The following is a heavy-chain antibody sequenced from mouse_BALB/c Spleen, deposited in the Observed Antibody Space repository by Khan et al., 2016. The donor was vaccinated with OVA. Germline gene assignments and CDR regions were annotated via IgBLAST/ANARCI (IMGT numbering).Heavy chain of an antibody. CDR2: IWSGGST. V-gene: IGHV2-2*02. Sequence: VQLQESGPGLVQPSQSLSITCTVSGFSLSSYGVHWVRQSPEKGLEWLGVIWSGGSTDFNTAFISRLSISKDNSKSQVFFKMNNLQINDSAIYYCARGGLPFAYWGQGTLVTVSA. J-gene: IGHJ3*01. CDR3: ARGGLPFAY. D-gene: IGHD2-13*01. CDR1: GFSLSSYG.